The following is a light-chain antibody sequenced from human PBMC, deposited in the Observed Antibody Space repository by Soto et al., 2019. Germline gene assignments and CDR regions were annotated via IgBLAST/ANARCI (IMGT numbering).Light chain of an antibody. J-gene: IGKJ5*01. CDR1: QSVSAN. V-gene: IGKV3-15*01. CDR3: QQYNKWAT. Sequence: EIVMTQSPATLSVSPGERATLSCRASQSVSANVAWYQQKPGQAPRLLIYGASSRATGIPARFSGSGSGTDFTLTXXSLQSEDFAVYYCQQYNKWATFGPGTRLEIK. CDR2: GAS.